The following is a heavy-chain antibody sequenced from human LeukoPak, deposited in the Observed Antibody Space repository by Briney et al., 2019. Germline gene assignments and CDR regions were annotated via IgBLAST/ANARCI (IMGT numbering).Heavy chain of an antibody. V-gene: IGHV3-23*01. Sequence: GGSLRLSCAASGFTFSGYGMSWVRQAPGKGLEWVSAISGSGGSTYYADSVKGRFTISRDNSKNPLYLQMNSLRAEDTAVYYCAKDLRYYDSSGPRYYFDYWGQGTLVTVSS. D-gene: IGHD3-22*01. J-gene: IGHJ4*02. CDR1: GFTFSGYG. CDR3: AKDLRYYDSSGPRYYFDY. CDR2: ISGSGGST.